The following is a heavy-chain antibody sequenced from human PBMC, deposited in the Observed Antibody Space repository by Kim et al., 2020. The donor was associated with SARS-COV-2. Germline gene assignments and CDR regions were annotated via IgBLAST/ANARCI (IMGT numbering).Heavy chain of an antibody. D-gene: IGHD5-18*01. V-gene: IGHV3-30*18. Sequence: GGSLRLSCADSGFTFSTYAMNWVRQAPGKRLEWVAVLSDDGSNKYYADSVKGRFTISRANSKNTLYLQMNSLRAEDTSLYYCAKGAFSYGTIDYWGQGTLVAVSS. CDR3: AKGAFSYGTIDY. CDR2: LSDDGSNK. CDR1: GFTFSTYA. J-gene: IGHJ4*02.